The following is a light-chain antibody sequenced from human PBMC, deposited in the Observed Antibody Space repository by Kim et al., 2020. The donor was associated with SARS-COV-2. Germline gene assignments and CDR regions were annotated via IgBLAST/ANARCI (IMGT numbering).Light chain of an antibody. V-gene: IGKV1-9*01. CDR1: QGISSY. J-gene: IGKJ1*01. CDR3: QQLNSYPQWT. Sequence: SVGDRVTIPCRASQGISSYLAWYQQKPGKAPKLLIYAASTLQSGVPSRFSGSVSGTEFTLTISSLQPEDFATYYCQQLNSYPQWTFGQGTKVDIK. CDR2: AAS.